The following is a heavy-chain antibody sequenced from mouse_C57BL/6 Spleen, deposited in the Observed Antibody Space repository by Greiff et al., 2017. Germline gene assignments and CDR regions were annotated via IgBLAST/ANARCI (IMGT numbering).Heavy chain of an antibody. CDR3: ALDDPWTYAMDY. D-gene: IGHD2-3*01. J-gene: IGHJ4*01. CDR1: GYTFTSYW. Sequence: QVQLQQPGAELVMPGASVKLSCKASGYTFTSYWMHWVKQRPGRGLEWIGRIDPNSGGTKYNEKFKSKATLTVDKPSSTAYMQLSNLTSNDSAVDYCALDDPWTYAMDYWGQGTSVTVSS. CDR2: IDPNSGGT. V-gene: IGHV1-72*01.